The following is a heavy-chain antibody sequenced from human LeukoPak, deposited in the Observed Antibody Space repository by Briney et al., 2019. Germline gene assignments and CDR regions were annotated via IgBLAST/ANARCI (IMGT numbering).Heavy chain of an antibody. Sequence: SETLSLTCAVSGGSISSGGYSWGWIRQPPGKGLEWIGYIYHSGSTYYNPSLKSRVTISVDRSKNQFSLKLSSVTAADTAVYYCARGLGYYDYVWGSYRPPSGWFDPWGQGTLVTVSS. D-gene: IGHD3-16*02. CDR1: GGSISSGGYS. CDR3: ARGLGYYDYVWGSYRPPSGWFDP. J-gene: IGHJ5*02. V-gene: IGHV4-30-2*01. CDR2: IYHSGST.